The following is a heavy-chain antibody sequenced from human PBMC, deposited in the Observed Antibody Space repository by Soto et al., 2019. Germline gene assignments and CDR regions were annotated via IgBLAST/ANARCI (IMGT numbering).Heavy chain of an antibody. J-gene: IGHJ6*02. CDR3: ARHVPAAGYYYGMDV. CDR1: GGTFSSYA. V-gene: IGHV1-69*13. Sequence: SVKVSCKASGGTFSSYAISWVRQAPGQGLEWMGGIIPIFGTANYAQKFQGRVTITADESTSTAYMELSSLRSEDTSVYYCARHVPAAGYYYGMDVWGQGTTVTVSS. CDR2: IIPIFGTA. D-gene: IGHD2-2*01.